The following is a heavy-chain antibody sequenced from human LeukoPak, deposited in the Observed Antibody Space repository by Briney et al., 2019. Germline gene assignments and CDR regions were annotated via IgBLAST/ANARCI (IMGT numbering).Heavy chain of an antibody. J-gene: IGHJ4*02. D-gene: IGHD3-9*01. V-gene: IGHV3-33*01. Sequence: GGSLRLSCAASGFTFSSYGMHWVRQAPGKGLEWVAVIWYDGSNKYYADSVKGRFTISRDNSKNTLYLQMNSLRAEDTAVYYCAREGDLTGYYTYWGQGTLVTVSS. CDR3: AREGDLTGYYTY. CDR1: GFTFSSYG. CDR2: IWYDGSNK.